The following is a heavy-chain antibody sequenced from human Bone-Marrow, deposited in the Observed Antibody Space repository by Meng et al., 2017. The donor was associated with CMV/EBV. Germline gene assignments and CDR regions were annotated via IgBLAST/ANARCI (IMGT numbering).Heavy chain of an antibody. CDR3: ARAGNIVYDY. J-gene: IGHJ4*02. CDR1: GYIFTDFY. V-gene: IGHV1-2*02. CDR2: FNPKNGDT. Sequence: KVYCKASGYIFTDFYMHWVRQVTGQGLEWMGWFNPKNGDTHYAQNFQGRVTMTRDTSIRTAYMEMSKLTSDDTAVYYCARAGNIVYDYWGQGSLVTVS. D-gene: IGHD1-14*01.